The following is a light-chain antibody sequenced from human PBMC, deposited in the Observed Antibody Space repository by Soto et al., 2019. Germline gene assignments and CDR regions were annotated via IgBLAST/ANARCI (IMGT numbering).Light chain of an antibody. CDR1: SSDIGSYNL. V-gene: IGLV2-23*02. CDR3: CSYAGSSTL. CDR2: EVS. J-gene: IGLJ2*01. Sequence: QSALTQPASVSGSPGQSITISCTGTSSDIGSYNLVSCYQQHPGKAPKLMIYEVSKRPSGVPHRFSGSKSGNSSSLTISGLQAEDEAEYYCCSYAGSSTLFGGWTKLTVL.